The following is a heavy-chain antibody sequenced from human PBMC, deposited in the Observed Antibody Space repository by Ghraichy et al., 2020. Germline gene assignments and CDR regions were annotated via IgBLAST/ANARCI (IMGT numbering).Heavy chain of an antibody. CDR2: INHSGST. Sequence: SETLSLTCAVYGGSFSGYYWSWIRQPPGKGLEWIGEINHSGSTNYNPSLKSRVTISVDTSKNQFSLKLSSVTAADTAVYYCARGTMVRGVYYWGQGTMVTVSS. D-gene: IGHD3-10*01. CDR3: ARGTMVRGVYY. J-gene: IGHJ3*01. V-gene: IGHV4-34*01. CDR1: GGSFSGYY.